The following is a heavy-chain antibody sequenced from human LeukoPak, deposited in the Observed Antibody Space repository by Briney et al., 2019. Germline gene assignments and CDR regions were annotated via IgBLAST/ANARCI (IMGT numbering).Heavy chain of an antibody. Sequence: SETLSLTCTVSGGSINYNYWSWIRQSPGKRLEWIGYIHYSGATNYSPSLNSRVTISVDTSKNQFSLKLSSVTAADTALYYCATLRGASTAVFDSWGQGTLVTVSS. J-gene: IGHJ4*02. CDR1: GGSINYNY. CDR2: IHYSGAT. V-gene: IGHV4-59*08. D-gene: IGHD2-21*02. CDR3: ATLRGASTAVFDS.